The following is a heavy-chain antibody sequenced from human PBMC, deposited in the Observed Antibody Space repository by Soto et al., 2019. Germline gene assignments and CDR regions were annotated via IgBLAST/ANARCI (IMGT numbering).Heavy chain of an antibody. CDR3: ARDRGVAPPVAGNTHYYYYMDV. J-gene: IGHJ6*03. Sequence: QDQLVQSGVEVKKPGASVKVSCKASGYSFTNYGITCVRQAPGQGFEWMGWISAYNGNTNYAQKFQGRVTMTTDASTSTAYLELRSLRSDDTAVYYCARDRGVAPPVAGNTHYYYYMDVWSKGTTVTVSS. CDR1: GYSFTNYG. CDR2: ISAYNGNT. D-gene: IGHD6-19*01. V-gene: IGHV1-18*01.